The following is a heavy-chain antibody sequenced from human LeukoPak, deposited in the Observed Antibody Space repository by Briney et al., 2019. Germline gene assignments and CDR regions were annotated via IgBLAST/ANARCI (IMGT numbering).Heavy chain of an antibody. D-gene: IGHD2-2*01. CDR3: ATGGGICSSTSCRPYYYGMDV. CDR2: FDPEDGET. Sequence: ASVKVSCKVSGYTLTELSMHWVRQAPGKGLEWVGGFDPEDGETIYAQKFQGRVTMTEDTSTDTAYMELSSLRSEDAAVYYCATGGGICSSTSCRPYYYGMDVWGKGTTVTVSS. J-gene: IGHJ6*04. V-gene: IGHV1-24*01. CDR1: GYTLTELS.